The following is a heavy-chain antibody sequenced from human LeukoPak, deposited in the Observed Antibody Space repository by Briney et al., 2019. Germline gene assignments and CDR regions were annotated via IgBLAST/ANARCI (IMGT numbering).Heavy chain of an antibody. Sequence: ASVKVSCKPSGYTFTSYGISWVRQAPGQGLEWMGWISAYNGNTNYAQKLQGRVTMTTDTSTSTAYMELRSLRSDDTAVYYCASEGMVRGVIISVAYWGQGTLVTVSS. CDR3: ASEGMVRGVIISVAY. CDR1: GYTFTSYG. D-gene: IGHD3-10*01. CDR2: ISAYNGNT. V-gene: IGHV1-18*01. J-gene: IGHJ4*02.